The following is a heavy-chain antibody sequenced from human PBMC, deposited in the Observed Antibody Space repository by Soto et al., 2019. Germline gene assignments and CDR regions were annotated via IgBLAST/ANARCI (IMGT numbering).Heavy chain of an antibody. V-gene: IGHV3-23*01. D-gene: IGHD2-2*01. CDR3: AKSLLPAAIYH. CDR1: GFTSSSYA. CDR2: ISGSGGST. J-gene: IGHJ4*02. Sequence: EVQLLESGGGLVQPGGSLRLSCEASGFTSSSYAMSWGRQAPGKGLEWVSAISGSGGSTYYADSVKGRLSISRDNSKNTLYLPMNSLRAEDTAVYYCAKSLLPAAIYHWGQGTQVTVSP.